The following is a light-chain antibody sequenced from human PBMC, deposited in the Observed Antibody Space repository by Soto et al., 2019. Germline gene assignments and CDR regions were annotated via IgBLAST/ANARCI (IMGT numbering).Light chain of an antibody. V-gene: IGLV1-44*01. CDR1: SSNIGTNT. J-gene: IGLJ2*01. CDR3: ATWDRSLSAVV. CDR2: KND. Sequence: QSVLSQPPSTSGTPGQGVTISCSGSSSNIGTNTVTWYQQLSGTAPKLLIYKNDQRPSGVPDRFSGSKSGTSASLAISGLQTEDEADYYCATWDRSLSAVVFGGGTKLTVL.